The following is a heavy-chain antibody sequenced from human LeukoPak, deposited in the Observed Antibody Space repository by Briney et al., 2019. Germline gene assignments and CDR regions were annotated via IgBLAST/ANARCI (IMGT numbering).Heavy chain of an antibody. J-gene: IGHJ4*02. V-gene: IGHV4-31*03. CDR2: IYYSGST. CDR3: ASEMLSGIAARSFEY. CDR1: GGSISSGGYY. Sequence: SETLSLTCTVSGGSISSGGYYWSWIRQHPGKGLEWIGYIYYSGSTYYNPSLKSRVTISVDTSKNQFSLKLSSVTAADTAVYYCASEMLSGIAARSFEYLGQGTLVTVSS. D-gene: IGHD6-6*01.